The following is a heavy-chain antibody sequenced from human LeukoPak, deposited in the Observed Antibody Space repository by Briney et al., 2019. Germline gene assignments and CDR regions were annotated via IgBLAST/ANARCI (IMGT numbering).Heavy chain of an antibody. Sequence: LAGGSLRLSCAASGFTFSSYAMSWVRQAPGKGLEWVSAISGSGGSTYYADSVKGRFTIPRDNSKNTLYLQMNSLRAEDTAVYYCAKGVAYVWGSLYYFDYWGQGTLVTVSS. CDR1: GFTFSSYA. D-gene: IGHD3-16*01. V-gene: IGHV3-23*01. CDR3: AKGVAYVWGSLYYFDY. CDR2: ISGSGGST. J-gene: IGHJ4*02.